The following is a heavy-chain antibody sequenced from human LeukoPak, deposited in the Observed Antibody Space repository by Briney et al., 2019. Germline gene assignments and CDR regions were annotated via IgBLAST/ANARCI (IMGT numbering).Heavy chain of an antibody. D-gene: IGHD3-22*01. CDR1: GGSISGGGYY. CDR2: IYYSGST. Sequence: SETLSLTCTVSGGSISGGGYYWSWIRQHPGKGLEWIGYIYYSGSTYYNPSLKSRVTISVDTSKNQFSLKLSSVTAADTAVYYCARDRFTMIKREPPIYYYYGMDVWGQGTTVTVSS. V-gene: IGHV4-31*03. CDR3: ARDRFTMIKREPPIYYYYGMDV. J-gene: IGHJ6*02.